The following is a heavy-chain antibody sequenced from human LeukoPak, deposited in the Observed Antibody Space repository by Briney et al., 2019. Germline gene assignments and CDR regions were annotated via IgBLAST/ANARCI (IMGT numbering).Heavy chain of an antibody. CDR3: ARDPPRMDFWSGYGKFYYYYYMDV. CDR2: IYTSGST. CDR1: GGSISSGSYY. D-gene: IGHD3-3*01. J-gene: IGHJ6*03. Sequence: PSQTLSLTCTVSGGSISSGSYYWSWIRQPAGKGLEWIGRIYTSGSTNYNPSLKSRVTISVDTSKNQFSLKLSSVTAADTAVYYCARDPPRMDFWSGYGKFYYYYYMDVWGKGTTLTVSS. V-gene: IGHV4-61*02.